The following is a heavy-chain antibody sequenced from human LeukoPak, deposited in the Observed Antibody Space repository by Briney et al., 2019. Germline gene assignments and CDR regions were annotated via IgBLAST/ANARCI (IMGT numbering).Heavy chain of an antibody. CDR1: GGSFSGYY. D-gene: IGHD3-3*01. CDR3: ARDTEITIFGVVIPFDY. V-gene: IGHV4-34*01. Sequence: SETLSLTCAVYGGSFSGYYWSWIRQPPGKGLEWIGEINHSGSTYYSPSLKSRVTISLDTSKNQFSLKLSSVTAADTAVYYCARDTEITIFGVVIPFDYWGQGTLVTVSS. J-gene: IGHJ4*02. CDR2: INHSGST.